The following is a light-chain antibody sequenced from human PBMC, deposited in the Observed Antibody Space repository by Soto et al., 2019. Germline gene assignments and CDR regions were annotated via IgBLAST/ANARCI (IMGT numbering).Light chain of an antibody. J-gene: IGLJ1*01. CDR2: DDD. CDR3: GSWDSSLSAYV. CDR1: SSNIGGNS. Sequence: QSVMTQPPSVSAAPGQRVTISCSGSSSNIGGNSVSWDQQLPGKAPKLLIYDDDKRPSGIPDRFSGSKSGTSATLGITGFQTGDEADHYCGSWDSSLSAYVFGTGTKLTVL. V-gene: IGLV1-51*01.